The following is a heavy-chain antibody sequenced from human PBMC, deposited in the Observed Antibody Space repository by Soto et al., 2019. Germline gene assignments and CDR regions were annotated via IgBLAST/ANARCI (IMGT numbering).Heavy chain of an antibody. J-gene: IGHJ4*02. CDR3: AYRAGGESTSSPFDY. V-gene: IGHV3-30*03. D-gene: IGHD2-21*01. CDR2: ISYDGSNK. Sequence: GGSLRLSCAASGFTFSSYGMHWVRQAPGKGLEWVAVISYDGSNKYYADSVKGRFTISRDNSKNTLYLQMNSLRAEDTAVYYCAYRAGGESTSSPFDYWGQGTLVTVSS. CDR1: GFTFSSYG.